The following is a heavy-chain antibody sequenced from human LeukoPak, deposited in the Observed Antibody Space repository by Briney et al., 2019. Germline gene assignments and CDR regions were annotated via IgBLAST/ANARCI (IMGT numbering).Heavy chain of an antibody. Sequence: ASVKVSCKASGHTFTGYYMHWVRQATGQGLEWMGWMNPNSGNTGYAQKFQGRVTMTRNTSISTAYMELSSLRSEDTAVYYCARVTSGSYYFRTSKWGQGTLVTVSS. V-gene: IGHV1-8*02. J-gene: IGHJ4*02. CDR1: GHTFTGYY. CDR2: MNPNSGNT. D-gene: IGHD1-26*01. CDR3: ARVTSGSYYFRTSK.